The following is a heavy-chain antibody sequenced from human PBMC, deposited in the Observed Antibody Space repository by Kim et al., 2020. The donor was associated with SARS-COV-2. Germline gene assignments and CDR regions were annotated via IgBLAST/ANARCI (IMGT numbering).Heavy chain of an antibody. D-gene: IGHD3-22*01. CDR3: CYYDSSGQSSFDY. CDR2: ISYDGSNK. CDR1: GFTFSSYG. V-gene: IGHV3-30*03. Sequence: GGSLRLSCAASGFTFSSYGMHWVRQAPGKGLEWVAVISYDGSNKYYADSVKGRFTISRDNSKNTLYLQMNSLRAEDTAVYYCCYYDSSGQSSFDYWGQGTLVTVSS. J-gene: IGHJ4*02.